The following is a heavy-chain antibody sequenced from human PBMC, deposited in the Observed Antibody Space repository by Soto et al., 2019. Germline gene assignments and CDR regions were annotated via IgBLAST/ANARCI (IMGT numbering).Heavy chain of an antibody. CDR1: SGSISSSNC. D-gene: IGHD6-19*01. J-gene: IGHJ4*02. CDR3: ARVAEEVAAPPPPPYYCAY. Sequence: QVQLQESGPGLVKPSGTLSLTCAVSSGSISSSNCWSWVRQPPGKVLDWIGEIYHSGSTNYNPSLKSRVTISVDKYKNQFSLKLSSVTAADTAVYYCARVAEEVAAPPPPPYYCAYWGQGTLVTVSS. V-gene: IGHV4-4*02. CDR2: IYHSGST.